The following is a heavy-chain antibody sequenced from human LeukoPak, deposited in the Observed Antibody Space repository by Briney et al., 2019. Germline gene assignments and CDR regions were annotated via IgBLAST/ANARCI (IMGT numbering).Heavy chain of an antibody. D-gene: IGHD3-9*01. V-gene: IGHV4-39*07. Sequence: SETLSLTCTVSGGSISSSSYYWGWIRQPPGKGLEWIGSIYYSGSTYYNPSLKSRVTISVDTSKNQFSLKLSSVTAADTAVYYCARGYFDWDNWFDPWGQGTLVTVSS. CDR2: IYYSGST. J-gene: IGHJ5*02. CDR1: GGSISSSSYY. CDR3: ARGYFDWDNWFDP.